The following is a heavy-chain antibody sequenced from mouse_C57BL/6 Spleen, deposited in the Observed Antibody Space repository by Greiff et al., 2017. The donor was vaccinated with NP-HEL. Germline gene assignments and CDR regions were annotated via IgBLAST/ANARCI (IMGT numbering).Heavy chain of an antibody. Sequence: VKLVESGPELVKPGASVKLSCKASGYTFTSYDINWVKQRPGQGLEWIGWIYPRAGSTKYTEKLKGNDTLTVDTTYSTAYMELYSLTSEDSAVYFCARVAYYGSSHWYFDVWGTGTTVTVSS. V-gene: IGHV1-85*01. J-gene: IGHJ1*03. CDR1: GYTFTSYD. D-gene: IGHD1-1*01. CDR2: IYPRAGST. CDR3: ARVAYYGSSHWYFDV.